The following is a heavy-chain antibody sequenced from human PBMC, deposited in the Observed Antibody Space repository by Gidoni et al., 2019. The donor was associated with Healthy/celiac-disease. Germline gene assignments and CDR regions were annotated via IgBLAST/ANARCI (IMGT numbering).Heavy chain of an antibody. CDR3: ARGRDIVVVVAAVPGAFDI. V-gene: IGHV1-69*01. CDR1: GGTFSSYA. Sequence: QVQLVQSGAEVKKPGSSVKVSCKASGGTFSSYAISWVRQAPGQGLEWMGGIIPIFGTANYAQKFQGRVTITADESTSTAYMELSSLRSEDTAVYYCARGRDIVVVVAAVPGAFDIWGQGTMVTVSS. J-gene: IGHJ3*02. D-gene: IGHD2-15*01. CDR2: IIPIFGTA.